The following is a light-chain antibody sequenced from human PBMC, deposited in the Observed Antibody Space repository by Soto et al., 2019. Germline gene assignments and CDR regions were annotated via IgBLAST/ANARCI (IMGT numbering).Light chain of an antibody. CDR1: NIGSKS. V-gene: IGLV3-21*02. CDR2: DDS. J-gene: IGLJ2*01. Sequence: SYELTQPPSVSVAPGQTARITCGGNNIGSKSVHWYQQKPDQAPVLVVYDDSDRPSGIPERFSGSNSGNTATLTISRVEAGDEADYYCQVWDSSSDHVVFGGGTKVTV. CDR3: QVWDSSSDHVV.